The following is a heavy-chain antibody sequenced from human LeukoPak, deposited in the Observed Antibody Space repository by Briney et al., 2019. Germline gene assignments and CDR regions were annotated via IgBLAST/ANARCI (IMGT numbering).Heavy chain of an antibody. CDR3: ARGRRPTIFGVVIIPYFDY. CDR2: INHSGST. V-gene: IGHV4-34*01. J-gene: IGHJ4*02. D-gene: IGHD3-3*01. CDR1: GGSFSGYY. Sequence: PSETLSLTCAVYGGSFSGYYWSWIRQPPGKGLEWIGEINHSGSTNYNPSLKSRVTISVDTSKNQFSLKLSSVTAADTAVYYCARGRRPTIFGVVIIPYFDYWGQGTLVTVSS.